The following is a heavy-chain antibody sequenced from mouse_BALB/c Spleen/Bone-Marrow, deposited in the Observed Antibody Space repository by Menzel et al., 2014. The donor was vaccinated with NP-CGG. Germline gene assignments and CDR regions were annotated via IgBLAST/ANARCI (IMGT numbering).Heavy chain of an antibody. CDR2: IYPGDGDT. V-gene: IGHV1-82*01. D-gene: IGHD2-1*01. Sequence: QVQLKDSGPELVKPGASVKISCKASGYAFSSSWMNWVKQRPGQGLEWIGRIYPGDGDTNYNGKFKGKATLTADKSSSTAYMQLSSLTSVDSAVYFCARGGNYRFDYWGQGTTLTVSS. J-gene: IGHJ2*01. CDR1: GYAFSSSW. CDR3: ARGGNYRFDY.